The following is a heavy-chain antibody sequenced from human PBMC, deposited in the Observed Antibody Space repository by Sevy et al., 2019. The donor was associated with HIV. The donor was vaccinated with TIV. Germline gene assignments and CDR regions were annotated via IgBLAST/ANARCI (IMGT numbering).Heavy chain of an antibody. V-gene: IGHV3-15*01. CDR3: TGAAVVGAAWCDP. J-gene: IGHJ5*02. CDR1: GYTFNNAW. CDR2: IKSKTDGGSA. D-gene: IGHD6-25*01. Sequence: GGSLRLSCAASGYTFNNAWMSWVRQAPGKGLEWLGRIKSKTDGGSAEYASPVEGRFTISRDDSKSTLYLQMNRLRTEDTGVSYGTGAAVVGAAWCDPWGQGALVTVSS.